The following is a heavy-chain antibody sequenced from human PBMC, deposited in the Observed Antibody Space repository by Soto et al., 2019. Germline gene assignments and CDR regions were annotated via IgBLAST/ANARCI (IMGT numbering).Heavy chain of an antibody. V-gene: IGHV4-4*02. CDR1: GGSINSFNW. CDR3: TKGGLTGGDY. J-gene: IGHJ4*02. D-gene: IGHD3-10*01. CDR2: ISLGGNT. Sequence: LSLTCTVSGGSINSFNWWSWVRQPPGKGLEWIGEISLGGNTSYNPSLKSRVAISIDRSKNQFSLNLNSVTAADTAVYYCTKGGLTGGDYWGQGTLVTVSS.